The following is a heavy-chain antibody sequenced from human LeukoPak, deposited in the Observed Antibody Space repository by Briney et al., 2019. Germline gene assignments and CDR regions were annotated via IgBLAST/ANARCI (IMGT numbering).Heavy chain of an antibody. D-gene: IGHD5-24*01. J-gene: IGHJ4*02. Sequence: GGSLRLSCAASGFIFSYNGMHWVRQAPGKGLEWVAFIRYDGSNRYYADSVRGRFTISRDNSKNTVYLQMNSLRVEDTAVYYCAKRSETEVDYWGQGTLVTVSS. CDR3: AKRSETEVDY. CDR1: GFIFSYNG. CDR2: IRYDGSNR. V-gene: IGHV3-30*02.